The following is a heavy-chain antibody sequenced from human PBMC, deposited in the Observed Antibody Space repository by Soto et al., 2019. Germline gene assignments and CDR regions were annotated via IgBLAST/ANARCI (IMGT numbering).Heavy chain of an antibody. D-gene: IGHD3-3*01. V-gene: IGHV3-13*01. CDR1: GFNFSSYD. CDR3: ARGVGKDGFLDLYYYYDMGV. Sequence: PVGSLRLSCAASGFNFSSYDMRWVRQATGKGLEWVSAIGTAGDTYYPGSVKGRFTISRENAKNSLYLQMNSLRAGDTAVYYCARGVGKDGFLDLYYYYDMGVCGKGTTVTVSS. J-gene: IGHJ6*03. CDR2: IGTAGDT.